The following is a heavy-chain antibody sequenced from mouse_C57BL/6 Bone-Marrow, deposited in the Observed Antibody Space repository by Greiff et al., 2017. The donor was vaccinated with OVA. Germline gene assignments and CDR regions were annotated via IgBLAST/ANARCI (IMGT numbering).Heavy chain of an antibody. J-gene: IGHJ1*03. D-gene: IGHD1-1*01. V-gene: IGHV1-55*01. CDR1: GFTFTSYW. Sequence: QVQLQQPGAELVKPGASVKMSCKASGFTFTSYWITWVKQRPGQGLEWIGDIYPGSGSTNYTEKFKSKSTLTVDTSSSTAYMQLSSLTSEDSASYYCALYYYGSSHWYFDVWGTGTTGTVSA. CDR3: ALYYYGSSHWYFDV. CDR2: IYPGSGST.